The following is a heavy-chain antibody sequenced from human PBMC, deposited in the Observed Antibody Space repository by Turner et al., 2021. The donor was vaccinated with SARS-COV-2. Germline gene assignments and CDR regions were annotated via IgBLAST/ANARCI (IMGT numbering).Heavy chain of an antibody. CDR3: ARHKWRRGAFDY. CDR1: GFNVSSNY. V-gene: IGHV3-66*04. Sequence: EVQPVESGGGLVQPGGSLRLSCAASGFNVSSNYMSWVRRAPGKGLEWVSLIYSGGSTDYADSVKGRFTISRDNSKNTLSLQMNSLRAEDTAVYYCARHKWRRGAFDYWGQGTLVTVSS. CDR2: IYSGGST. D-gene: IGHD5-12*01. J-gene: IGHJ4*02.